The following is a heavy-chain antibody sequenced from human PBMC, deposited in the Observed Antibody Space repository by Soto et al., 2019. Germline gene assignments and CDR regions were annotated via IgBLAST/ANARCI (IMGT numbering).Heavy chain of an antibody. CDR3: ARFYGDYSNWFDP. CDR1: GDSISSGGYS. D-gene: IGHD4-17*01. CDR2: IYHSGST. V-gene: IGHV4-30-2*01. Sequence: QLQLQESGSGLVKPSQTLSLTCAVSGDSISSGGYSWSWIRQPPGKGLEWIGYIYHSGSTYYNPSIKSRVTISIDRSKNQFSLKLSSVTAADTAVYYCARFYGDYSNWFDPWGQGTLVTVSS. J-gene: IGHJ5*02.